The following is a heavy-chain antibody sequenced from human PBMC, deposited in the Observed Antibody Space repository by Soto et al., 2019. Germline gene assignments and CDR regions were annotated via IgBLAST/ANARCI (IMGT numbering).Heavy chain of an antibody. CDR2: IYHSGST. D-gene: IGHD4-17*01. J-gene: IGHJ4*02. CDR3: ARGVTTVTSYYFDY. Sequence: QLQLQESGSGLVKPSQTLSLTCAVSGGSISSGGYSWSWIRQPPGKGLEWIGYIYHSGSTYYNPSLKSRVTILVDRSKNQFSLKLSSVTAADTAVYYCARGVTTVTSYYFDYWGQGTLVTVSS. CDR1: GGSISSGGYS. V-gene: IGHV4-30-2*01.